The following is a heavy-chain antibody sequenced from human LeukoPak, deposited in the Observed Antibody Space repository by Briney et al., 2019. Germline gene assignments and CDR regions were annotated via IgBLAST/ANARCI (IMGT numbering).Heavy chain of an antibody. V-gene: IGHV1-8*02. CDR2: INPNSGNT. J-gene: IGHJ6*02. CDR3: ARGDYYYGMDV. CDR1: GYTFTGYY. Sequence: ASVKASCKASGYTFTGYYMHWVRQAPGQGLEWMGWINPNSGNTGYAQKFQGRVTMTRNTSISTAYMELSSLRSEDTAVYYCARGDYYYGMDVWGQGTTVTVSS.